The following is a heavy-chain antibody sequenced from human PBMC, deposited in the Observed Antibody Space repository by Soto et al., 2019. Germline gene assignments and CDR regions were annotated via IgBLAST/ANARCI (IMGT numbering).Heavy chain of an antibody. CDR3: ASEIFGGYSPAGY. V-gene: IGHV4-4*02. CDR1: GGSISSTNW. Sequence: QVQLQESGPGLVKPSGTLSLTCAVSGGSISSTNWWSWVRQPPGEGLEWIGEVDLSGKTNYNPSLTSRITMSRDQSQHQLSLPMTSVTAGATSVYYCASEIFGGYSPAGYFGQGPLVIVSS. D-gene: IGHD2-15*01. CDR2: VDLSGKT. J-gene: IGHJ4*02.